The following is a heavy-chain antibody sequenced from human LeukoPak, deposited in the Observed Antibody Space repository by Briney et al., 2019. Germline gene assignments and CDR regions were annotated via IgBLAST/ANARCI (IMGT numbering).Heavy chain of an antibody. Sequence: GESLKISCKGSGYSFTSYWIGWVRQMPGKGLEWMGIIYPGDSDTRYSPSFQGQVTISADKSISTAYLQWSSLKASDTAMYYCARHKFGSGTYYSNFDYWGQGTLVTVSS. J-gene: IGHJ4*02. V-gene: IGHV5-51*01. D-gene: IGHD3-10*01. CDR3: ARHKFGSGTYYSNFDY. CDR1: GYSFTSYW. CDR2: IYPGDSDT.